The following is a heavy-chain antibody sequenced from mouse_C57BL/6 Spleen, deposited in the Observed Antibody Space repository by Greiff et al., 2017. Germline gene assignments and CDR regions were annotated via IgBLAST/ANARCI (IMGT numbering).Heavy chain of an antibody. V-gene: IGHV1-64*01. Sequence: QVQPQQPGAEPVKPGASVKLSCKASCYPLTRFWMHWVKQRPGQGREWIGMIHPNSGSTNYNEKFKSKATLTVDKSSSTAYMQLSSLTSEDSAVYYCAGPSIYYDSVGFACWGHVTLVTVSA. D-gene: IGHD2-4*01. CDR3: AGPSIYYDSVGFAC. J-gene: IGHJ3*01. CDR2: IHPNSGST. CDR1: CYPLTRFW.